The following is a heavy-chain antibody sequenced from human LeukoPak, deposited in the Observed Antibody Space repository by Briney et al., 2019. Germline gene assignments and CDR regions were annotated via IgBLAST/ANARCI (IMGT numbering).Heavy chain of an antibody. V-gene: IGHV3-23*01. CDR3: ARGLYSSSP. CDR2: ISGSGFT. J-gene: IGHJ4*02. CDR1: GFTFSSYA. D-gene: IGHD6-6*01. Sequence: GGSLRLSCASAGFTFSSYAMSWVRQAPGKGLEWVSAISGSGFTYYADSVKGRFTISRDNSKNTLYLQMNSLRAEDTAVYYCARGLYSSSPWGQGTLVTVSS.